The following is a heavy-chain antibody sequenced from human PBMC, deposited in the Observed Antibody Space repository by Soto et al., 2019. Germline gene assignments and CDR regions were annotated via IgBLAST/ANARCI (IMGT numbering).Heavy chain of an antibody. CDR1: GFIFSSYA. CDR2: ISSNWGST. V-gene: IGHV3-64*01. Sequence: GGSLRLSCAASGFIFSSYAMTWVRQAPGKGLEEVSGISSNWGSTYYANSVKGRFTISRDNSKNTLYLQMGSLTPEDMAVYYCARDRYSGYDYWGQGTLVTVSS. D-gene: IGHD5-12*01. CDR3: ARDRYSGYDY. J-gene: IGHJ4*02.